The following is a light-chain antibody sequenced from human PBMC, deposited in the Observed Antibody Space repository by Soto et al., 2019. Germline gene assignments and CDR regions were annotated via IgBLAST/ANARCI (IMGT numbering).Light chain of an antibody. Sequence: IVLKQSPYTLSLSPGERATLSCRASQTVIRNYLAWDQQKPGQTPRLLVYGASSRATGIPDRFSGSGSGTDFTLTISRLEPEDFAVYYCQQHGTSPITFGQGTRLAIK. CDR2: GAS. J-gene: IGKJ5*01. V-gene: IGKV3-20*01. CDR1: QTVIRNY. CDR3: QQHGTSPIT.